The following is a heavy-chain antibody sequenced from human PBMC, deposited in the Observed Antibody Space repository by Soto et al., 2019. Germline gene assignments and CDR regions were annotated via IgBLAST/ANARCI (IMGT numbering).Heavy chain of an antibody. CDR2: ISYDGTNK. V-gene: IGHV3-30-3*01. CDR1: RFIFLNYA. Sequence: GGSLRLSCAASRFIFLNYAIHWVRQAPGKGLEWVALISYDGTNKYYADSVKGRFTISRDNSKNTLYLQMNSLRPEDTAQYYCARDPRQWLSTGTLDYWGQGTLVTVSS. CDR3: ARDPRQWLSTGTLDY. J-gene: IGHJ4*02. D-gene: IGHD6-19*01.